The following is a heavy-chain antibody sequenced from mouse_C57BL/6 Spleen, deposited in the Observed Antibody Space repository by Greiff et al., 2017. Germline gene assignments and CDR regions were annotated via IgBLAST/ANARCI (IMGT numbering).Heavy chain of an antibody. CDR2: INPNNGGT. CDR1: GYTFTDYN. V-gene: IGHV1-22*01. Sequence: VQLKQSGPELVKPGASVKMSCKASGYTFTDYNMHWVKQSHGKSLEWIGYINPNNGGTSYNQKFKGKATLTVNKSSSTAYMELRSLTSEDSAVYYCAREGDYYGSGGFAYWGQGTLVTVSA. D-gene: IGHD1-1*01. J-gene: IGHJ3*01. CDR3: AREGDYYGSGGFAY.